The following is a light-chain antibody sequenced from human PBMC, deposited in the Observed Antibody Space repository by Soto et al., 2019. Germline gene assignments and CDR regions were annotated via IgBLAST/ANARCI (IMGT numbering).Light chain of an antibody. Sequence: QSGLTQAPSVSGTPGQRVTISCSGSSSNIGSNSVYWYQHLTGTAPKLLIYRNNQRPSGVPDRISGSKSDTSASLAISGLRSEDEADYYCATWDDSLSGFVFGTGPKLTVL. CDR1: SSNIGSNS. CDR2: RNN. V-gene: IGLV1-47*01. CDR3: ATWDDSLSGFV. J-gene: IGLJ1*01.